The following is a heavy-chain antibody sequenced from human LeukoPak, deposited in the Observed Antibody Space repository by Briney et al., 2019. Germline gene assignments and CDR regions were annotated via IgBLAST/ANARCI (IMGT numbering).Heavy chain of an antibody. CDR3: ARVGTDY. CDR1: GGSISSYY. V-gene: IGHV4-59*01. D-gene: IGHD6-13*01. J-gene: IGHJ4*02. Sequence: SETLSLTCTVSGGSISSYYWSWIRQPPGKGLEWIGYIHYSGSTNYNPSLKSRVTISVDTSKNQFSLKLSSVTAADTAVYYCARVGTDYWGQGTLVTVSS. CDR2: IHYSGST.